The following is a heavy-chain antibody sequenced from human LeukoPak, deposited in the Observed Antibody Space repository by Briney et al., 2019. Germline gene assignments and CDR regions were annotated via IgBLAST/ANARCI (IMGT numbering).Heavy chain of an antibody. CDR2: IYYSGST. V-gene: IGHV4-39*01. Sequence: SETLSLTCTVSGGSIGSSSYYWGWIRQPPGKGLEWIGSIYYSGSTYYNPSLKSRVTISVDTSKNQFSLKLSSVTAADTAVYYCARRRGVMSYYFDYWGQGTLVTVSS. CDR1: GGSIGSSSYY. CDR3: ARRRGVMSYYFDY. J-gene: IGHJ4*02. D-gene: IGHD3-10*01.